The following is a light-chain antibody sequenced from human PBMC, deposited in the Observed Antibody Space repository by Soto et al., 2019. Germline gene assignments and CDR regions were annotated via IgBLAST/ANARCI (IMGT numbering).Light chain of an antibody. Sequence: IVLPQSPCTLSLSPGERSTLSCIASQSVTSSYLAWWQQKPGQAPRILIYAASSRATGIPDRFSGSGSGTDFSLTISRLEPEDFAVYYCQQYDTSPRTFGQGTKVDIK. CDR2: AAS. J-gene: IGKJ1*01. CDR1: QSVTSSY. V-gene: IGKV3-20*01. CDR3: QQYDTSPRT.